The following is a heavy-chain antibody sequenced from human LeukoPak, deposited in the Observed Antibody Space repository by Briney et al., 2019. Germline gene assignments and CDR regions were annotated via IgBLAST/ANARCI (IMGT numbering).Heavy chain of an antibody. CDR1: GYTFTGYY. Sequence: AASVKVSCKASGYTFTGYYMHWVRQAPGQGLEWMGWINPNSGGTNYAQKFQGRVTMTRDTSISTAYMELSRLRSDDTAVYYCARGLRYDSSVFDYWGQGTLVTVSS. CDR2: INPNSGGT. CDR3: ARGLRYDSSVFDY. V-gene: IGHV1-2*02. J-gene: IGHJ4*02. D-gene: IGHD3-22*01.